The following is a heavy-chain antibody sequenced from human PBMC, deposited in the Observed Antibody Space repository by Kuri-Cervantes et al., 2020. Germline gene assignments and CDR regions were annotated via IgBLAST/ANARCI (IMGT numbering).Heavy chain of an antibody. D-gene: IGHD5-24*01. J-gene: IGHJ4*02. V-gene: IGHV4-30-4*08. CDR2: IYYNGHT. CDR1: GDSVSNVDCY. CDR3: AGEDGYRD. Sequence: SETLSLTCTVSGDSVSNVDCYWAWIRQTPGKGLEWLGYIYYNGHTYYNPSLKSRLTVSVGTPKNQFSLNLTSVTAADTAVYYCAGEDGYRDWGQGTLVTVSS.